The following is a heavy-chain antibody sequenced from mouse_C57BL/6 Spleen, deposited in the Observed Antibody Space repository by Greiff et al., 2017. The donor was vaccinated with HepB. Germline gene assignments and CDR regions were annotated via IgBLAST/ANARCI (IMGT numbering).Heavy chain of an antibody. Sequence: LVEPGASVKISCKASGYTFTDYYMNWVKQSHGKSLEWIGDINPNNGGTSYNQKFKGKATLTVDKSSSTAYMELRSLTSEDSAVYYCARTGWAFDYWGQGTTLTVSS. CDR1: GYTFTDYY. D-gene: IGHD3-1*01. CDR2: INPNNGGT. V-gene: IGHV1-26*01. J-gene: IGHJ2*01. CDR3: ARTGWAFDY.